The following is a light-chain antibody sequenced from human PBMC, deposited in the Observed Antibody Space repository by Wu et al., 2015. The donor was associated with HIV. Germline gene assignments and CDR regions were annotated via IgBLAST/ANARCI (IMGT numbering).Light chain of an antibody. CDR2: KAS. V-gene: IGKV1-5*03. Sequence: DIEMTQSPSTLSASVGDRVTITCRASQSISSWLAWYQQKPGTAPKLLIYKASTLESGVPPRFSGSGSGTDFTLTISSLQPDDFAIYHCQQYHGYPYSFGQGTKLEIK. J-gene: IGKJ2*03. CDR3: QQYHGYPYS. CDR1: QSISSW.